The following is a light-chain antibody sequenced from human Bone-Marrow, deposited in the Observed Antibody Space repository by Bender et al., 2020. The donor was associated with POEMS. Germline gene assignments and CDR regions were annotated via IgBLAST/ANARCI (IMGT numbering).Light chain of an antibody. CDR3: SSYSSYYTLI. CDR1: SRDIGSYNL. J-gene: IGLJ2*01. Sequence: QSALTQPPSASGSPGQSVTISCTGTSRDIGSYNLVSWYQQHPGKAPKFLIYEVDKRPSGISNRFSGSKSGNTASLTISGLQAEDEADYYCSSYSSYYTLIFGGGSKLTVL. V-gene: IGLV2-23*02. CDR2: EVD.